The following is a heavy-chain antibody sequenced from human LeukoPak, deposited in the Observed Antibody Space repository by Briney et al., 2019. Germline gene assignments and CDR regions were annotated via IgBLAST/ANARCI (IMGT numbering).Heavy chain of an antibody. Sequence: PSETLSLTCAVSGYSISSSYYWGWIRQPPGKGLEWIGTIYHSGSTHYNPSLKSRVTLSVDTSKNQFPLKLRSVTAADTAVYYCARLRDIGMVYATYYFDYWGQGTLVTVSS. V-gene: IGHV4-38-2*01. CDR1: GYSISSSYY. CDR2: IYHSGST. CDR3: ARLRDIGMVYATYYFDY. J-gene: IGHJ4*02. D-gene: IGHD2-8*01.